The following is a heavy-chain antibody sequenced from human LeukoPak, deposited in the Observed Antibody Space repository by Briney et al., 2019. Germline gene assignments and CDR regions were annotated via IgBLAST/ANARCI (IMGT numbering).Heavy chain of an antibody. CDR1: GFTFSSYE. J-gene: IGHJ6*02. V-gene: IGHV3-48*03. CDR2: ISSSGSTI. CDR3: ARDNGDCSGGSCYFRLRGMDV. Sequence: GGSLRLSCAASGFTFSSYEMNWVRQAPGKGLEGVSYISSSGSTIYYADSVKGRFTISRDNAKNSLYLQMNSLRAEDTAVYYCARDNGDCSGGSCYFRLRGMDVWGQGTTVTVSS. D-gene: IGHD2-15*01.